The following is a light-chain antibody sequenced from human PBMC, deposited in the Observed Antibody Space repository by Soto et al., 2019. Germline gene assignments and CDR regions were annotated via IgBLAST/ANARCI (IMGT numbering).Light chain of an antibody. Sequence: EIVLTQSPGTLSLSPGERATLSCRASQSVSSSYLAWYQQKPGQAPRLLIYGASSRATGIPDRFSGSGSVTDFTLTISRLDPEDFAVYYCQQYGSSPWTFGQGNKVEIK. V-gene: IGKV3-20*01. CDR3: QQYGSSPWT. J-gene: IGKJ1*01. CDR2: GAS. CDR1: QSVSSSY.